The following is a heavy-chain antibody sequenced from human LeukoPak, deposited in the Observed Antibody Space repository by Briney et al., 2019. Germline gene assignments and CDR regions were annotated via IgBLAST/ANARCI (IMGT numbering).Heavy chain of an antibody. CDR3: ATEVPNSLWFDP. CDR1: GKSVTHYY. V-gene: IGHV1-46*01. CDR2: IYPTGIA. D-gene: IGHD2-21*01. J-gene: IGHJ5*02. Sequence: ASVKVSCKASGKSVTHYYMHWERQAPGQGLEWMGIIYPTGIATSAQRFQSRVTMTRDTSTSTVYMELSSRRAEDTALYYCATEVPNSLWFDPWGQGTLVTVSS.